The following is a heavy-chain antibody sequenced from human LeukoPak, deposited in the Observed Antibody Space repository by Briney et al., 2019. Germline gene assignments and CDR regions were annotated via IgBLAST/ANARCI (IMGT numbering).Heavy chain of an antibody. CDR1: GGSISGYY. J-gene: IGHJ5*02. D-gene: IGHD1-14*01. CDR2: IYYNGNT. V-gene: IGHV4-59*01. Sequence: SETLSLTCTVSGGSISGYYWTWIRQPPGKGLEWIGYIYYNGNTNYNPSLKSRITISVDTSKNQFSLKLRSVTAADTAVYYCAKRIYHYWFDPWGQGTLVTVSS. CDR3: AKRIYHYWFDP.